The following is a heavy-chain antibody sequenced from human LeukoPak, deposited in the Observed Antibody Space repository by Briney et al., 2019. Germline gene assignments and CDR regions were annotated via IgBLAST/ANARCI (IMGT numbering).Heavy chain of an antibody. Sequence: GSLRLSCAASGFTFSSYAMSWVRQAPGKGLEWVSGIYTNGNTRYADSVRGRFTISRDNSKNTLYLQMHSLRVDDTAVYYCAHLVWEYVGGLDVWGQGTTATVSS. CDR1: GFTFSSYA. CDR2: IYTNGNT. V-gene: IGHV3-23*05. J-gene: IGHJ6*02. CDR3: AHLVWEYVGGLDV. D-gene: IGHD1-26*01.